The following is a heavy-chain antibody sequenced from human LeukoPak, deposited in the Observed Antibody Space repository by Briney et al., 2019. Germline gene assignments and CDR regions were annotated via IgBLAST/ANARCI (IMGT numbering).Heavy chain of an antibody. CDR1: GFTFSSYE. CDR3: ARDMTTVISKYFQH. CDR2: ISSSGSTI. Sequence: PGGSLRLSCAASGFTFSSYEMNWVRQAPGKGLEWVSYISSSGSTIYYADSVKGRFTISRDNAENSLYLQMNSLRAEDTAVYYCARDMTTVISKYFQHWGQGTLVTVSS. J-gene: IGHJ1*01. D-gene: IGHD4-17*01. V-gene: IGHV3-48*03.